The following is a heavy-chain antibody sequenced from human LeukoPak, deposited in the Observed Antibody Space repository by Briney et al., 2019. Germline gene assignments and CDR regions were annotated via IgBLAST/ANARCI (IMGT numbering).Heavy chain of an antibody. CDR3: AKSRGIGVRAFDI. J-gene: IGHJ3*02. CDR2: ISWNSDRK. V-gene: IGHV3-9*01. D-gene: IGHD3-3*01. Sequence: GRSLRLSCAASGFVFEDFAMNWVRQVPGKGQEGVSDISWNSDRKHYADSVKGRFTISRDNAKKSLYLEMNSLRVEDTAFYCAKSRGIGVRAFDIWGQGTMVTVSS. CDR1: GFVFEDFA.